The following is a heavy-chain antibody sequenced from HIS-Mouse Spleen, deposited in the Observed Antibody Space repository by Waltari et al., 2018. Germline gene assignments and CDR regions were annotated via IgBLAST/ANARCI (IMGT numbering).Heavy chain of an antibody. CDR1: GYTFTGHY. J-gene: IGHJ4*02. D-gene: IGHD3-9*01. CDR3: ARGLTGTRGYYSDY. Sequence: QVQLVQSGAEVKKPGASVKVSCKASGYTFTGHYMPWGRQAPGQGLEWMGWINPNSGGTNYAQKFQGRVTMTRDTSISTAYMELSRLRSDDTAVYYCARGLTGTRGYYSDYWGQGTLVTVSS. V-gene: IGHV1-2*02. CDR2: INPNSGGT.